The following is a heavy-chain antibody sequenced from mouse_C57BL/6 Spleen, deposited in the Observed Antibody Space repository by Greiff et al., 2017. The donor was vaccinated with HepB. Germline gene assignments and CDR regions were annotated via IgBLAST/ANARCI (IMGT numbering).Heavy chain of an antibody. V-gene: IGHV1-64*01. D-gene: IGHD1-1*01. CDR3: ARDYYGSRDYYARDY. CDR2: IHPNSGST. J-gene: IGHJ4*01. Sequence: QVQLQQPGAELVKPGASVKLSCKASGYTFTSYWMHWVKQRPGQGLEWIGMIHPNSGSTNYNEKFKSKATLTVDKSSSTAYMQLSSLTSEDSAVYYCARDYYGSRDYYARDYWGQGTSVTVSS. CDR1: GYTFTSYW.